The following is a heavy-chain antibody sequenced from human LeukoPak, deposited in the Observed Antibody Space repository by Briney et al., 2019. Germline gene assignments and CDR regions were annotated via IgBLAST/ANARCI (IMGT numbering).Heavy chain of an antibody. Sequence: PSETLSLTCTVSGDSISTYYWSWIRQPPGKGLEWIGYIHYSGSTNYNPSLRSRVTISVDTSKNQFSLKLSSATAADTAVYFCARRAINSVMFDYWGQGTPVTVSS. CDR2: IHYSGST. J-gene: IGHJ4*02. CDR3: ARRAINSVMFDY. D-gene: IGHD3-16*01. V-gene: IGHV4-59*08. CDR1: GDSISTYY.